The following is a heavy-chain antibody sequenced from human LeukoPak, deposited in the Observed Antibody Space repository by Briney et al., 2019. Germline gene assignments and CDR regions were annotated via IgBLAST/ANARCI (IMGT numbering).Heavy chain of an antibody. D-gene: IGHD3-3*01. CDR3: ARHGPHYDFWSGGNFDY. V-gene: IGHV4-38-2*01. Sequence: SETLPLTCAVSGYSISSGYYWGWIRQPPGKGLEWIGSIYHSGSTYYNPSLKSRVTISVDTSKNQFSLKLSSVTAADTAVYYCARHGPHYDFWSGGNFDYWGLGTLVTVSS. CDR2: IYHSGST. CDR1: GYSISSGYY. J-gene: IGHJ4*02.